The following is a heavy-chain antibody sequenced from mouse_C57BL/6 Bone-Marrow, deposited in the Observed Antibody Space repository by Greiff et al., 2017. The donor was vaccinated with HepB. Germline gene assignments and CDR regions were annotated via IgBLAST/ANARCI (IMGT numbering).Heavy chain of an antibody. CDR1: GYTFTEYT. V-gene: IGHV1-62-2*01. J-gene: IGHJ3*01. CDR3: ARRQYYGSSSAWFAY. CDR2: FYPGSGSI. Sequence: VQLQQSGAALVKPGASVKLSCKASGYTFTEYTIHWVKQRSGQGLEWIGWFYPGSGSIKYNEKFKDKATLTADKSSSTVYMELSRVTSEDSAVYVCARRQYYGSSSAWFAYWGQGTLVTVSA. D-gene: IGHD1-1*01.